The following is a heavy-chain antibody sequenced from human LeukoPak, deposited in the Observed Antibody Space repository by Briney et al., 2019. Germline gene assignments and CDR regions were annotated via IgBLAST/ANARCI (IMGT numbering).Heavy chain of an antibody. D-gene: IGHD6-19*01. CDR1: GFTFSSYG. Sequence: GGTLRLSCAASGFTFSSYGMHWVRQAPGKGLEWVAVIWYDGSNKYYADSVKGRFTISRDNSKNTLYLQMNSLRAEDTAVYYCARGRDSSGWTDAFDIWGQGTMVTVSS. CDR3: ARGRDSSGWTDAFDI. J-gene: IGHJ3*02. CDR2: IWYDGSNK. V-gene: IGHV3-33*01.